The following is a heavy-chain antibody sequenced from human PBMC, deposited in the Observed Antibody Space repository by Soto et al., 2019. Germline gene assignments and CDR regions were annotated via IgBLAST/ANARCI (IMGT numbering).Heavy chain of an antibody. J-gene: IGHJ5*02. CDR3: ARDLAYCGGDCPNWFDP. V-gene: IGHV1-69*04. CDR1: GGTFSSYT. CDR2: IIPILGIA. D-gene: IGHD2-21*02. Sequence: SVKVSCKASGGTFSSYTISWVRQAPGQGLEWMGRIIPILGIANYAQKFQGRVTITADKSTSTAYMELSSLRSEDTAVYYCARDLAYCGGDCPNWFDPWGQGTLVTVSS.